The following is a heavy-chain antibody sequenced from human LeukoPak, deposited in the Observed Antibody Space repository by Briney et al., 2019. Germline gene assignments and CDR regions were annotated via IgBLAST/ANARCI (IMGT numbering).Heavy chain of an antibody. CDR2: IYYSGST. V-gene: IGHV4-59*01. Sequence: SETLSLTCTVSGGSISSYYWSWIRQPPGKGLEWIGYIYYSGSTNYNPSLKSRVTISVDTSKNQFSLKLSSVTAADTAVYYCARGRYYYDSSGFLDYWGQGTLVTVSP. D-gene: IGHD3-22*01. CDR1: GGSISSYY. J-gene: IGHJ4*02. CDR3: ARGRYYYDSSGFLDY.